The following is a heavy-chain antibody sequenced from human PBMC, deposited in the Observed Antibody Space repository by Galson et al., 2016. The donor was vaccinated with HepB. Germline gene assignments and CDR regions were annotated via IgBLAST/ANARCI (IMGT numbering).Heavy chain of an antibody. CDR3: ARRLVGWFDP. D-gene: IGHD2-15*01. J-gene: IGHJ5*02. Sequence: TLSLTCTVSGGSIGSGGYYWSWIRQHPGKGLEWIGYIYYSGSTYYNPSLKSRVTIAVDTSKNQFSLKLSSVTAADTAVYYWARRLVGWFDPWGQGTLVTVSS. V-gene: IGHV4-31*03. CDR2: IYYSGST. CDR1: GGSIGSGGYY.